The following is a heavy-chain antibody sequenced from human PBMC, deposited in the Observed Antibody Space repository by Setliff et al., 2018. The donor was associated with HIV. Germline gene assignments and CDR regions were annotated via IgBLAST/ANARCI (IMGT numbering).Heavy chain of an antibody. V-gene: IGHV4-38-2*01. CDR3: ATHVLQFLEWLSHFDY. Sequence: SETLSLTCAVSGYSINSAYYWGWIRQSPGKGLEWIGSIYYNGNTYYNPSLKSRVTISVDTSKNQFSLKLSSVTAADTAVYYCATHVLQFLEWLSHFDYWGQGTLVTVS. CDR1: GYSINSAYY. D-gene: IGHD3-3*01. CDR2: IYYNGNT. J-gene: IGHJ4*02.